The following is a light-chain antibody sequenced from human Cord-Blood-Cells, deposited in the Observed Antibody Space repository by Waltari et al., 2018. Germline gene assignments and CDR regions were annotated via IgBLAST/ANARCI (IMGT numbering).Light chain of an antibody. CDR2: EGS. Sequence: QSALTQPASVSVPPGQPTTISCPVTSSDLGSNNLVPLYQQHPGKAPKLMIYEGSKRPSGVSNRFSGSKSGNTASLTISGLQAEDEADYYCCSYAGSSTYVFGTGTKVTVL. CDR3: CSYAGSSTYV. V-gene: IGLV2-23*01. CDR1: SSDLGSNNL. J-gene: IGLJ1*01.